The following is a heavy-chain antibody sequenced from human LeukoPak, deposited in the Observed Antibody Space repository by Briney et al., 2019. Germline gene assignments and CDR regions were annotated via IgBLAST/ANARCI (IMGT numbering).Heavy chain of an antibody. D-gene: IGHD2-15*01. Sequence: GGSLRLSCAASGFTFSSYGMHWVRQAPGKGLEWVAFIRYDGSNKYYADSVKGRFTISRDNSKNTLYLQMNSLRAEDTAVYYCAKVCSGGSCYSPLFDYWGQGTLVTVSS. V-gene: IGHV3-30*02. CDR1: GFTFSSYG. J-gene: IGHJ4*02. CDR3: AKVCSGGSCYSPLFDY. CDR2: IRYDGSNK.